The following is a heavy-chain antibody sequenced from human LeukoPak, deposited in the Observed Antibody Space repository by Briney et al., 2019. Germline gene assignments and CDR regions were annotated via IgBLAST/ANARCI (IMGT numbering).Heavy chain of an antibody. Sequence: GGSLRLSCAASGFTFTNTWMSWVRRAPGKGLEWVGRIRTKSQGGTADYAAPVKGRFTISRDDSQNTLYLQMNSLQTEDTAVYYYTTLYNPDYWGQGTLVIVSS. J-gene: IGHJ4*02. CDR2: IRTKSQGGTA. V-gene: IGHV3-15*01. CDR3: TTLYNPDY. CDR1: GFTFTNTW. D-gene: IGHD1-1*01.